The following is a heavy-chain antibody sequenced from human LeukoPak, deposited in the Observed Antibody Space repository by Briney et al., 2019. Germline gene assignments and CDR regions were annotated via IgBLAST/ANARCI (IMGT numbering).Heavy chain of an antibody. CDR2: IYYSGST. V-gene: IGHV4-39*07. Sequence: SETLSLTCTVSGGSISSSSYYWGWIRQPPGKGLEWIGSIYYSGSTYYNPSLKSRVTISVDTSKNQFSLKLSSVTAADTAVYYCVTMVRGVIVFDYWGQGTLVTVSS. CDR3: VTMVRGVIVFDY. CDR1: GGSISSSSYY. J-gene: IGHJ4*02. D-gene: IGHD3-10*01.